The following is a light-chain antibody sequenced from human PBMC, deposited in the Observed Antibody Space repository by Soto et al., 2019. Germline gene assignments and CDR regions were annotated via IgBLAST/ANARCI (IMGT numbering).Light chain of an antibody. CDR2: GAS. CDR3: QQYNNWWT. J-gene: IGKJ1*01. CDR1: QSVSSN. V-gene: IGKV3-15*01. Sequence: EIVMTQSPATLSVSPGERATLSCRASQSVSSNLAWYQQKPGQAPRLLIYGASTRATGIPARFSGSGSGTGFTLTISRLQSEDFAVYYCQQYNNWWTFGQGTKVEIK.